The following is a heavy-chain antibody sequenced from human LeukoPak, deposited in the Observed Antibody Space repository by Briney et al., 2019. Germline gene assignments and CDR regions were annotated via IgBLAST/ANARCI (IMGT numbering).Heavy chain of an antibody. CDR3: ARDRGSIDSNPTDY. J-gene: IGHJ4*02. CDR2: ISAYNVNT. CDR1: GYTFTSYG. D-gene: IGHD3-10*01. Sequence: ASVKVSCKASGYTFTSYGISWVRQAPGQGREWRGWISAYNVNTNYAQKLQGRVTMTTDTSPSTPYMELRRGRYDHTAVYLCARDRGSIDSNPTDYWGQGTLVTVSS. V-gene: IGHV1-18*01.